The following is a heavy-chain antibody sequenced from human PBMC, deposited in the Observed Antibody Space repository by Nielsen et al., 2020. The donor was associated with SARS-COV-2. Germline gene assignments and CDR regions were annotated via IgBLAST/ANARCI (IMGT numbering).Heavy chain of an antibody. J-gene: IGHJ4*02. CDR2: ISSSSTTI. V-gene: IGHV3-48*01. Sequence: GESLKISCAASGFTFSSYTMNWVRQAPGKGLEWVSYISSSSTTIYYADSVKGRFTISRDNAKNSLYLQMNSLRAEDTAVYYCVGSSGYYRPDYWGQGTLVTVSS. CDR3: VGSSGYYRPDY. CDR1: GFTFSSYT. D-gene: IGHD3-22*01.